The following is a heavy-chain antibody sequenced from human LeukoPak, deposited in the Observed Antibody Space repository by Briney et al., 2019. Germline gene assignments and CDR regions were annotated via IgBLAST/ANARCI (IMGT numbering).Heavy chain of an antibody. Sequence: SETLSLTCTVSGGSISSSSYYWGWIRQPPGKGLEWIGSIYYSGSTYYNPSLKSRVTISVDTSKNQFSLKLSSVTAADTAVYYCARQPNSGFYYAMDVWGQGTTVTVSS. D-gene: IGHD3-10*01. J-gene: IGHJ6*02. CDR3: ARQPNSGFYYAMDV. CDR1: GGSISSSSYY. CDR2: IYYSGST. V-gene: IGHV4-39*01.